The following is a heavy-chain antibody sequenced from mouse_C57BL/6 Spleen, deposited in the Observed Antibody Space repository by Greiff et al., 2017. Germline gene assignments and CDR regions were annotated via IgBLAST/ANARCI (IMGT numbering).Heavy chain of an antibody. J-gene: IGHJ1*03. CDR2: ISYDGSN. Sequence: EVQLQQSGPGLVKPSQSLSLTCSVTGYSITSGYYWNWIRQFPGNKLEWMGYISYDGSNNYNPSLKNRISITRDTSKNQFFLKLNSVTTEDTATYCCARERWLLHWCFDVWGTGATVTVSA. CDR3: ARERWLLHWCFDV. CDR1: GYSITSGYY. D-gene: IGHD2-3*01. V-gene: IGHV3-6*01.